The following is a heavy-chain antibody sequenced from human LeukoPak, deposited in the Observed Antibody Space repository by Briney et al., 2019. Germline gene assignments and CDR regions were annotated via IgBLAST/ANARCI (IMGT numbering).Heavy chain of an antibody. V-gene: IGHV3-30*02. CDR1: GFTFSSYG. CDR2: IRYDGSNK. Sequence: PGGSLRLSCAASGFTFSSYGMHWVRQAPGKGLEWVAFIRYDGSNKYYADSVKGRFTISRDNSKNTLYLQMNSLRAEDTAVYYCARDNGDYGASFDIWGQGTMVTVSS. J-gene: IGHJ3*02. CDR3: ARDNGDYGASFDI. D-gene: IGHD4-17*01.